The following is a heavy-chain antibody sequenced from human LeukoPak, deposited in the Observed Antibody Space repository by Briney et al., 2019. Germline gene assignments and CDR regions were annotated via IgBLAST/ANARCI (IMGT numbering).Heavy chain of an antibody. D-gene: IGHD3-22*01. CDR2: ISGGGGST. J-gene: IGHJ4*02. V-gene: IGHV3-23*01. CDR3: ARYLDYDSSGYTEMGY. CDR1: GITFSSYA. Sequence: GGSLRLSCAAAGITFSSYAMNWVRQAPGKGLEWVSAISGGGGSTYYTDSVKGRFTISRDNAKNSLYLQMNSLRAEDTAVYYCARYLDYDSSGYTEMGYWGQGTLVTVSS.